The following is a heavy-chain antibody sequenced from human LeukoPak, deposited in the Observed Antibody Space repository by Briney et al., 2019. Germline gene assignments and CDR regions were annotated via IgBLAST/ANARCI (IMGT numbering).Heavy chain of an antibody. CDR1: GFTFSSYP. CDR3: ARDVFGFDY. V-gene: IGHV3-30*04. D-gene: IGHD3-10*01. CDR2: ISSDGTYK. J-gene: IGHJ4*02. Sequence: GGSLRLSCAASGFTFSSYPMHWVRQAPGKGLEWVAVISSDGTYKYYADSVKGRFTISRDNSKNTVYLQMNSLKLDDTAVYYCARDVFGFDYWGQGTLVTVSS.